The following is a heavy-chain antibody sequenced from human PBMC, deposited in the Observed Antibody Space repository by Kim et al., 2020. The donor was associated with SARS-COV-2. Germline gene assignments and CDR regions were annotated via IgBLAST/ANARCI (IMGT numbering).Heavy chain of an antibody. CDR3: ARSYGGNSVGLYYYYGMDV. V-gene: IGHV1-46*01. CDR2: INPSGGST. J-gene: IGHJ6*02. Sequence: ASVKVSCKASGYTFTSYYMHWVRQAPGQGLEWMGIINPSGGSTSYAQKFQGRVTMTRDTSTSTVYMELSSLRSEDTAVYYCARSYGGNSVGLYYYYGMDVWGQGTTVTVSS. D-gene: IGHD4-17*01. CDR1: GYTFTSYY.